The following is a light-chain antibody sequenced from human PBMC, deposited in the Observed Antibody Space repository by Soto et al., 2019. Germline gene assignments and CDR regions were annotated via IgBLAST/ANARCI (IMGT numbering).Light chain of an antibody. J-gene: IGKJ1*01. CDR1: QSIGLA. CDR2: DAS. Sequence: EIVLTQSPATLSLSPGERATLSCRASQSIGLAIAWYQHKPGQAPRLLIFDASQRAAGIPARFRGSGSGTDFTLSSSCLEPEDFAVYYRQQRTDRPPWTFGQGTKVESK. CDR3: QQRTDRPPWT. V-gene: IGKV3-11*01.